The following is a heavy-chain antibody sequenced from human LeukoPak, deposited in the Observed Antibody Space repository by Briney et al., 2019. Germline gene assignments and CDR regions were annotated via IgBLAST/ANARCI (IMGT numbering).Heavy chain of an antibody. CDR1: GGSISSGGYY. J-gene: IGHJ3*02. D-gene: IGHD7-27*01. V-gene: IGHV4-31*03. Sequence: SETLSLTCTVSGGSISSGGYYWSWIRQHPGKGLEWIGYIYYSGSTYYNSSLKSRVTISVDTSKNQFSLKLSSVTAADTAVYYCARDSLLTGARGAFDIWGQGTMVTVSS. CDR3: ARDSLLTGARGAFDI. CDR2: IYYSGST.